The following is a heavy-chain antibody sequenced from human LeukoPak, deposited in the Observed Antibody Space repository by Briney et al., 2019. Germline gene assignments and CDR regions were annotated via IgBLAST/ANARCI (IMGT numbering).Heavy chain of an antibody. V-gene: IGHV3-66*01. CDR1: GFTVSSNY. J-gene: IGHJ4*02. D-gene: IGHD3-9*01. CDR2: IYSGGST. Sequence: PGGSLRLSCAASGFTVSSNYMSWARQAPGKGLEGGSVIYSGGSTYYADSVKGRFTISRDNYKNTLYLQMNSLRAEDTAVYYCARDPRSRSYDILTGYSHWGQGTLVTVPS. CDR3: ARDPRSRSYDILTGYSH.